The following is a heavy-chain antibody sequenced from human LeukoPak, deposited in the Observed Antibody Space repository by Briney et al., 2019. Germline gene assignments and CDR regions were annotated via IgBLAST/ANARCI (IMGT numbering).Heavy chain of an antibody. J-gene: IGHJ4*02. CDR1: GGSFSGYY. Sequence: PSETLSLTCGVYGGSFSGYYWSWIRQPPGKGLEWIASINYSGSTYYNPSLKSRVTISVDTSENQFSLKLSSVTAADTAVYYCARYVVYGSGKYYFDYWGQGTLVTVSS. D-gene: IGHD3-10*01. CDR2: INYSGST. V-gene: IGHV4-34*01. CDR3: ARYVVYGSGKYYFDY.